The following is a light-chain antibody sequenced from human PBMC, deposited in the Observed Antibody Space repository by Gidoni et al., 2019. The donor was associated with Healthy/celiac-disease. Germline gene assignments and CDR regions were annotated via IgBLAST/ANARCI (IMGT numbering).Light chain of an antibody. V-gene: IGKV3-11*01. Sequence: EIVLTQSPATLSLSPGERATLSCRASQSVSSYLAWYQQKPGQATRLLIYEASNRATGIPARFSGSGSGTGVTLTISSLEPEDFAVYYCQQSSNWPYTFGQGTKLEIK. CDR1: QSVSSY. CDR3: QQSSNWPYT. J-gene: IGKJ2*01. CDR2: EAS.